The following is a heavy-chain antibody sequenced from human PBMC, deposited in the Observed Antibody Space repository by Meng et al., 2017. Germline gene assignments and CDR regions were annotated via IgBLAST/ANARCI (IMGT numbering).Heavy chain of an antibody. J-gene: IGHJ6*02. CDR2: IYPGDSEN. V-gene: IGHV5-51*01. Sequence: GESLKISCKGSGYSFTSYWIGWVRQMPGKGLEWMGIIYPGDSENRYSPSFQGQVTISADKSISTTYLQRSSLKASDTAMYYCARSMDSGYEGFYYYYGMDVWGQGTTVTVSS. CDR3: ARSMDSGYEGFYYYYGMDV. CDR1: GYSFTSYW. D-gene: IGHD5-12*01.